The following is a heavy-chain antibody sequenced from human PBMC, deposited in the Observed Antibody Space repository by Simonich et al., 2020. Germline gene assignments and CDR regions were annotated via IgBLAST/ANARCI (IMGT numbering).Heavy chain of an antibody. CDR3: ARTRQEYNWKALPDY. V-gene: IGHV2-26*01. CDR2: IFSNDEK. D-gene: IGHD1-20*01. Sequence: QVTLKESGPVLVKPTETLTLTCTVSGFSLSNARMGVSWIRQPPGKALEWLAHIFSNDEKSYSTYLKSRLTISKDTSKSQVVLTMTNMDPVDTATDYCARTRQEYNWKALPDYWGQGTLVTVSS. CDR1: GFSLSNARMG. J-gene: IGHJ4*02.